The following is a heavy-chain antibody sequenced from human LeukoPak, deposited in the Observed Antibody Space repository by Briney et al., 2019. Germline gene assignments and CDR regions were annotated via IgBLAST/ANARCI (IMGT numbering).Heavy chain of an antibody. D-gene: IGHD3-9*01. J-gene: IGHJ4*02. CDR1: GFTFRSYV. CDR2: ISDNGGST. Sequence: GGSLRLSCAASGFTFRSYVMSWVRQAPGKGLEWVSSISDNGGSTYYADSVKGRFTISRDNSKNTLYLQMNSLRAEDTAVYYCAKNGKYYDILTGYYLDDYWGQGALVTVSS. V-gene: IGHV3-23*01. CDR3: AKNGKYYDILTGYYLDDY.